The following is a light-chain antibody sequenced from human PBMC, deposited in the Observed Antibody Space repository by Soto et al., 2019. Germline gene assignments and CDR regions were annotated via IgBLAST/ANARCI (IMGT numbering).Light chain of an antibody. Sequence: QSALTQPPSASGSPGQSVTISCTGSSSDVGGFDYVSWYQHHPGKAPKLIIYEVTKRPSGVPDRFSGSKSGNTASLTVSGLQAEDEADYYCSSFADSHNLDVFGPGTKLTVL. J-gene: IGLJ1*01. CDR3: SSFADSHNLDV. CDR1: SSDVGGFDY. CDR2: EVT. V-gene: IGLV2-8*01.